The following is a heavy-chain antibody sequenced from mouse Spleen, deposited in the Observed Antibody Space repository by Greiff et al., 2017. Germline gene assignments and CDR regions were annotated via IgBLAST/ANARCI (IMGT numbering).Heavy chain of an antibody. Sequence: QLQQSGAELVKPGASVKLSCKASGYTFTSYWMQWVKQRPGQGLEWIGEIDPSDSYTNYNQKFKGKATLTVDTSSSTAYMQLSSLTSEDSAVYYCARRRGGYYDSPFAYWGQGTLVTVSA. V-gene: IGHV1-50*01. J-gene: IGHJ3*01. CDR1: GYTFTSYW. D-gene: IGHD2-4*01. CDR2: IDPSDSYT. CDR3: ARRRGGYYDSPFAY.